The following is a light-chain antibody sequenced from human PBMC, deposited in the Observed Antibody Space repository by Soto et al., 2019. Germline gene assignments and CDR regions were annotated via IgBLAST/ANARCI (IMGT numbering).Light chain of an antibody. V-gene: IGKV3-20*01. Sequence: TVLTQSPGTLSLSPGERAALSCRASQSVSSDFLAWYQQRPGQPPRLLIYGASSRATGIPDRFSGSGSGTDFTLTISRLEPEDCAFYFCQDYHGSPPTFGQGTRVEIK. CDR3: QDYHGSPPT. CDR1: QSVSSDF. CDR2: GAS. J-gene: IGKJ1*01.